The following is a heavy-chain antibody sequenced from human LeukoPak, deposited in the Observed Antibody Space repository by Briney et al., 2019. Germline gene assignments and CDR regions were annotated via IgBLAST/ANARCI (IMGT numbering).Heavy chain of an antibody. D-gene: IGHD2-2*01. CDR2: ISYDGSNK. J-gene: IGHJ6*03. Sequence: GRSLRLSCAASGFTFSSYAMRWVRQAPGKGLEWVAVISYDGSNKYYADSVKGRFTISRDNSKNTLYLQMNSLRAEDTAVYYCARDNVVPAASFYYYYYMDVWGKGTTVTVSS. CDR3: ARDNVVPAASFYYYYYMDV. CDR1: GFTFSSYA. V-gene: IGHV3-30*01.